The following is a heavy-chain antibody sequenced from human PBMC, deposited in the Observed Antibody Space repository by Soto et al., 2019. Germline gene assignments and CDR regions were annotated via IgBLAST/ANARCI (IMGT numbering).Heavy chain of an antibody. CDR1: GGTFSSYA. J-gene: IGHJ6*02. CDR2: IIPIFGTA. Sequence: QVQLVQSGAEVKKPGSSVKVSCKASGGTFSSYAISWVRQAPGQGLEWMGGIIPIFGTANYAQKFQGRVTITADESTSTAYMELSSLRSEDTAVYYCARGYCSGGSCYPPYYYYCYGMDVWGQGTTVTVSS. CDR3: ARGYCSGGSCYPPYYYYCYGMDV. D-gene: IGHD2-15*01. V-gene: IGHV1-69*01.